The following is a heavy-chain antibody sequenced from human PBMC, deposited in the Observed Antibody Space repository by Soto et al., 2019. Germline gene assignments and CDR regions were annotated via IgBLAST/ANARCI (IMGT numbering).Heavy chain of an antibody. CDR3: AHYPPLFPTTGY. CDR1: GFSLSTSGVG. D-gene: IGHD4-17*01. CDR2: IYWDDDK. Sequence: QITLKESGPPLVKPTQTLTLTCTFSGFSLSTSGVGVGWIRQPPGKALEWLALIYWDDDKRYSPSLKSRLTITKDTSKNQVVLTMTNIDPVDTATYSCAHYPPLFPTTGYWGQGTLVTVSS. J-gene: IGHJ4*02. V-gene: IGHV2-5*02.